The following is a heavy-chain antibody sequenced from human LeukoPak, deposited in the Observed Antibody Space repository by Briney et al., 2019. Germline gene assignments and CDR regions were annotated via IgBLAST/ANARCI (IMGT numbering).Heavy chain of an antibody. CDR3: AKVPYSDYGSGRPPFMDV. V-gene: IGHV3-33*06. CDR2: IWYDGSNK. Sequence: GRSLRLSCAASGFTFSSYGMHWVRQAPGKGLEWVAVIWYDGSNKYYADSVKGRFTISRDNSKNTLYMQMNSLRAEDTAIYYCAKVPYSDYGSGRPPFMDVWGQGTTVAVS. D-gene: IGHD3-10*01. J-gene: IGHJ6*02. CDR1: GFTFSSYG.